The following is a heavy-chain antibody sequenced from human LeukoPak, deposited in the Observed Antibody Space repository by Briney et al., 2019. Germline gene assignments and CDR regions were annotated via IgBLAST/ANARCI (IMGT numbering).Heavy chain of an antibody. CDR3: ARDPSYYDFWSGPLYYFDY. V-gene: IGHV3-30-3*01. CDR1: GFTFSSYA. D-gene: IGHD3-3*01. J-gene: IGHJ4*02. CDR2: ISYDGSNK. Sequence: GGSLRLSCAASGFTFSSYAMHWVRQAPGKGLEWVAVISYDGSNKYYADSVKGRLTISRDNSKNTLYLQMNSLRADDTAVYYCARDPSYYDFWSGPLYYFDYWGQGTLVTVSS.